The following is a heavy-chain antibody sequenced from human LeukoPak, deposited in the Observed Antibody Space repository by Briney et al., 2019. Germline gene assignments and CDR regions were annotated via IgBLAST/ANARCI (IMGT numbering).Heavy chain of an antibody. CDR1: GFTFSSYG. CDR3: AKPGGRDGYNCDFDY. Sequence: GGSLRLSCAASGFTFSSYGMHWVRQAPGKGLEWVAVIWYDGSDKYYADSVKGRFTISRDNSKNTLYLQMNSLRAEDTAVYYCAKPGGRDGYNCDFDYWGQGTLVTVSS. V-gene: IGHV3-33*06. D-gene: IGHD5-24*01. J-gene: IGHJ4*02. CDR2: IWYDGSDK.